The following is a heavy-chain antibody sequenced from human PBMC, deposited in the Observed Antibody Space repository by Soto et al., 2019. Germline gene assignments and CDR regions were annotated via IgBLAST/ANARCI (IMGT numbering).Heavy chain of an antibody. J-gene: IGHJ4*02. Sequence: GSLRLSCAASGFTFSNYAMTWVRQGPGKGLEWVSGISGSGGRSYYVDSVKGRFTISRDNSKSTLYLQMNSLRAEDTAVYYCAKAYFVWSSEQPYYFDYWGQGTLVTVSS. V-gene: IGHV3-23*01. CDR3: AKAYFVWSSEQPYYFDY. CDR2: ISGSGGRS. CDR1: GFTFSNYA. D-gene: IGHD3-16*01.